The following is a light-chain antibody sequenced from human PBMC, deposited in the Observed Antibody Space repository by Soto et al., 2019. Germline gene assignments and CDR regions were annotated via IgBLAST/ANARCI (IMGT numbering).Light chain of an antibody. J-gene: IGLJ2*01. CDR1: ISNIGAGYD. V-gene: IGLV1-40*01. CDR2: GNS. CDR3: QSYDSSLRGGV. Sequence: QSVLTQPPSVSGAPGQRVTISCTGRISNIGAGYDVHWYQQLPGTAPKLLIYGNSNRPSGVPDRFSGSKSGTSASLAITGLQAEDEADYYCQSYDSSLRGGVFGGGTKVTVL.